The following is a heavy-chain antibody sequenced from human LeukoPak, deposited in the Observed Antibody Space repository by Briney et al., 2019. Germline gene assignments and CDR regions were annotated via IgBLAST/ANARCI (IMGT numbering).Heavy chain of an antibody. CDR3: ARELTTYYYDSSGYATGAFDY. J-gene: IGHJ4*02. Sequence: SETLSLTRTVSGGSISSHYWSWIRQPPGKGLEWIGYIYYSGSTNYNPSLKSRVTISVDTSKNQFSLKLSSVTAADTAVYYCARELTTYYYDSSGYATGAFDYWGQGTLVTVSS. V-gene: IGHV4-59*11. D-gene: IGHD3-22*01. CDR1: GGSISSHY. CDR2: IYYSGST.